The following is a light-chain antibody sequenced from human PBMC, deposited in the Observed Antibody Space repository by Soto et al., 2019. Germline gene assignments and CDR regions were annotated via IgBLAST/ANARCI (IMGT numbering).Light chain of an antibody. J-gene: IGLJ2*01. CDR1: KLGDKY. Sequence: SYELTQAPSVSVSPGQTASITCSGDKLGDKYTSWYQQKPGQSPVLVIYQDNKRPSGIPERFSGSNSGNTATLTISGTQAMDEADYYCQPWDSSTVVFGGGTKLTVL. CDR2: QDN. CDR3: QPWDSSTVV. V-gene: IGLV3-1*01.